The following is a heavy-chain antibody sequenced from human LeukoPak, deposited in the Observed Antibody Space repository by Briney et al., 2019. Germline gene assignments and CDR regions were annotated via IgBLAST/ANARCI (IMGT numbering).Heavy chain of an antibody. Sequence: GGSLRLSCAVSGFTFSSDWMIWVRQAPGKGLEWVSVIYSGGSTYYADSVKGRFTISRDNSKNTLYLQMNSLRAEDTAVYYCATHNDYGDYVPFDYWGQGTLVTVSS. D-gene: IGHD4-17*01. V-gene: IGHV3-66*01. J-gene: IGHJ4*02. CDR1: GFTFSSDW. CDR3: ATHNDYGDYVPFDY. CDR2: IYSGGST.